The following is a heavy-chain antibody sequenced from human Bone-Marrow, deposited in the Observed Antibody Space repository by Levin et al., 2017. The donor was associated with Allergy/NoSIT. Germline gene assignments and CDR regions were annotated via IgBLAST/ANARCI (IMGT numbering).Heavy chain of an antibody. Sequence: SGGSVSSGSYYWSWIRQPEGKGLEWRAYIHYSGSTNYNPSHRSRVSMSVDTSKKQFYLRLSSVTAADTAVYYCARGIAAYYYFDYWGQGTLVTVSS. CDR2: IHYSGST. J-gene: IGHJ4*02. CDR1: GGSVSSGSYY. D-gene: IGHD6-13*01. V-gene: IGHV4-61*01. CDR3: ARGIAAYYYFDY.